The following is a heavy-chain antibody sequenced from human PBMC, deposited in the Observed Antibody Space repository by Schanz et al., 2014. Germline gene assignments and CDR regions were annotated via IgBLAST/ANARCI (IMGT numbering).Heavy chain of an antibody. Sequence: EVQLVESGGGLVQPGGSLRLSCSASGFTFSIYAMHWVRQAPGKGLEWVSALSEGGGGTHYADSVKGRFTISSDNSKSTLYLQMSSLRAEDTAVYYCAKSQGSSFDSWGQGTLVTVSS. V-gene: IGHV3-23*04. CDR1: GFTFSIYA. CDR3: AKSQGSSFDS. D-gene: IGHD6-13*01. CDR2: LSEGGGGT. J-gene: IGHJ4*02.